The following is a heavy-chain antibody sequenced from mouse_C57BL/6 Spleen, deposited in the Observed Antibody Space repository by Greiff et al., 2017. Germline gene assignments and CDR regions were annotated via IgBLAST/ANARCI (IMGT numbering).Heavy chain of an antibody. CDR1: GYTFTSYW. CDR3: ARSYNYGSSPAWFAY. D-gene: IGHD1-1*01. J-gene: IGHJ3*01. Sequence: VQLQQPGAELVMPGASVKLSCKASGYTFTSYWMHWVKQRPGQGLEWIGEIDPSDSYTNYNQKFKGKSTLTVDKSSSTAYMQLSSLTSEDSAVYYCARSYNYGSSPAWFAYWGQGTLVTVSA. CDR2: IDPSDSYT. V-gene: IGHV1-69*01.